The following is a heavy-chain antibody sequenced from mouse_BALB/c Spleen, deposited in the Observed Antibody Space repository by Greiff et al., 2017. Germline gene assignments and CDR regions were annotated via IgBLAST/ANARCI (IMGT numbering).Heavy chain of an antibody. CDR1: GFTFSSYA. J-gene: IGHJ2*01. V-gene: IGHV5-6-5*01. D-gene: IGHD1-1*01. CDR3: ARGSSSYYFDY. CDR2: ISSGGST. Sequence: EVKLEESGGGLVKPGGSLKLSCAASGFTFSSYAMSWVRQTPEKRLEWVASISSGGSTYYPDSVKGRFTISRDNARNILYLQMSSLRSEDTAMYYCARGSSSYYFDYWGQGTTLTVSS.